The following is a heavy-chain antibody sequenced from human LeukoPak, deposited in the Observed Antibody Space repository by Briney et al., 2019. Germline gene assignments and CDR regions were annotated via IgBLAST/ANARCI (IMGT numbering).Heavy chain of an antibody. J-gene: IGHJ5*02. CDR1: GYTFTGYY. V-gene: IGHV1-2*02. Sequence: APVKVSCKASGYTFTGYYMHWVRQAPGQGLEWMGWINPNSGGTNYAQKFQGRVTMTRDTSISTAYMELSRLRSDDTAVYYCARDLRGLGRNWFDPWGQGTLVTVSS. D-gene: IGHD3-16*01. CDR3: ARDLRGLGRNWFDP. CDR2: INPNSGGT.